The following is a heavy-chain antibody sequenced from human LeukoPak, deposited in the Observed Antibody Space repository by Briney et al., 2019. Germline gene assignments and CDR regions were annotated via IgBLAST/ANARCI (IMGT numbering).Heavy chain of an antibody. CDR3: AKGAVYYYDSSGYFGY. Sequence: PGGSLRLSCAASDFSFITYAMSWVRQAPGKGLEWVAFIRFDGSNKYFADSVKGRFTISRDNSKNTLYLQMNSLRAEDTAVYYCAKGAVYYYDSSGYFGYWGRGTLVTVSS. CDR1: DFSFITYA. CDR2: IRFDGSNK. D-gene: IGHD3-22*01. V-gene: IGHV3-30*02. J-gene: IGHJ4*02.